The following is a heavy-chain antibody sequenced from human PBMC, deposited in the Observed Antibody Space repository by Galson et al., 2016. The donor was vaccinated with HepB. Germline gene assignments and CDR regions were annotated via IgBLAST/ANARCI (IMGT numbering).Heavy chain of an antibody. V-gene: IGHV3-23*01. CDR2: ISRSGDST. D-gene: IGHD2-2*01. J-gene: IGHJ6*04. Sequence: SLRLSCAASGFTFRNYGMTWVRQAPGKGLEVVSSISRSGDSTDYADSVKGRFTTSRDNFKNTLSLQMNSLTADDTAIYYCVQGSTAPAVWGKGTTVTVSS. CDR3: VQGSTAPAV. CDR1: GFTFRNYG.